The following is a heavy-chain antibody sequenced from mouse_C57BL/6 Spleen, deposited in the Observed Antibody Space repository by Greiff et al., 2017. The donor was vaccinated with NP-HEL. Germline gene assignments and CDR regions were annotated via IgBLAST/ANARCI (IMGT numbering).Heavy chain of an antibody. Sequence: QVQLQQSGPELVKPGASVKISCKASGYAFSSSWMNWVKQRPGKGLEWIGRIYPGDGDTNYNGKFKGKATLTADKSSSTAYMQLSSLTSEDSAVYFCARLETGTGLDYWGQGTTLTVSS. CDR1: GYAFSSSW. V-gene: IGHV1-82*01. CDR3: ARLETGTGLDY. D-gene: IGHD4-1*01. CDR2: IYPGDGDT. J-gene: IGHJ2*01.